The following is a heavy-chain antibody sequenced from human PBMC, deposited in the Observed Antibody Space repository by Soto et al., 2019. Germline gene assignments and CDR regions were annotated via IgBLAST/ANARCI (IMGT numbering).Heavy chain of an antibody. J-gene: IGHJ6*02. D-gene: IGHD3-16*02. Sequence: GASVKVSCKASGYTFTSYGISWVRQAPGQGLEWMGWISAYNGNTNYAQKLQGRVTMTTDTSTSTAYMELRSLRSADTAAYYCARDRVGRLGELSLSNHYYYYGMDVWGQGTTVTVSS. CDR1: GYTFTSYG. CDR3: ARDRVGRLGELSLSNHYYYYGMDV. V-gene: IGHV1-18*04. CDR2: ISAYNGNT.